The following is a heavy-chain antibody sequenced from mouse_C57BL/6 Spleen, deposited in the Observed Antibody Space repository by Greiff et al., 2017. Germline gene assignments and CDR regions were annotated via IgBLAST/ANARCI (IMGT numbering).Heavy chain of an antibody. CDR1: GFSLTSYG. V-gene: IGHV2-2*01. J-gene: IGHJ2*01. CDR2: IWSGGST. CDR3: ARQMITTDYFDY. Sequence: VKLMESGPGLVQPSQSLSITCTVSGFSLTSYGVHWVRQSPGKGLEWLGVIWSGGSTDYNAAFISRLSINKDNSKSQVFFKMNSLQADDTAIYYCARQMITTDYFDYWGQGTTLTVSS. D-gene: IGHD2-4*01.